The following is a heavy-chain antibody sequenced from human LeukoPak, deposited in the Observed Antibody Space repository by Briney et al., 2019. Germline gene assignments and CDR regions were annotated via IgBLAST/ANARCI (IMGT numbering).Heavy chain of an antibody. J-gene: IGHJ5*02. CDR2: INGDGSST. V-gene: IGHV3-74*01. CDR1: GFAFNTYW. D-gene: IGHD5-12*01. Sequence: PGGSLRLSRAASGFAFNTYWMHWVHQAPGTGLVWVSRINGDGSSTSYADFVKGRFTISRDNAKNTLYLQMNSLRAEETAIYYCARDKGYSIDQWGQGTLVTVSS. CDR3: ARDKGYSIDQ.